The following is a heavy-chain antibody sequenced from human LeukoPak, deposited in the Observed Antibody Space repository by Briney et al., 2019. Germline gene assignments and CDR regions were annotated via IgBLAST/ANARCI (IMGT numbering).Heavy chain of an antibody. J-gene: IGHJ4*02. Sequence: GGSLRLSCAASGFTFSSYGMQCVRQAPAKGLEGGAVIRYDGSNKYYEDSVKGRFTVSRDNNKNSLFLQLDSLRVDDTAVYYCARGGYAFWVQGGQITVSS. D-gene: IGHD5-12*01. CDR1: GFTFSSYG. V-gene: IGHV3-33*01. CDR2: IRYDGSNK. CDR3: ARGGYAF.